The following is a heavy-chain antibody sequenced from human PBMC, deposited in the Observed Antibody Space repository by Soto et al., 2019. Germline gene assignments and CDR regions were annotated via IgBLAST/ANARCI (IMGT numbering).Heavy chain of an antibody. Sequence: QITLKESGPTLVKPTQTLTMTCTFSGFSLTTNGAGVGWIRQPPGKALEWLALIYWDNDERYRPSLRSRLTITTDTSKNQVVLTMTNMDPVDAATYYCVRSFYDSTSDQYYFDYWGQGTLVTVSS. CDR3: VRSFYDSTSDQYYFDY. CDR2: IYWDNDE. J-gene: IGHJ4*02. V-gene: IGHV2-5*02. D-gene: IGHD3-10*01. CDR1: GFSLTTNGAG.